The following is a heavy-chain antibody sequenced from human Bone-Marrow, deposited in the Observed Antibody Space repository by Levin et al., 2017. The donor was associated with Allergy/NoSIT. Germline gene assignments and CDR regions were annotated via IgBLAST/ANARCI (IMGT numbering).Heavy chain of an antibody. CDR2: INRDGSST. CDR3: ARYRVTTNWYFDL. V-gene: IGHV3-74*01. J-gene: IGHJ2*01. Sequence: GESLKISCSASGFNFSSYWMHWVRQAPGKGLVWVSRINRDGSSTSYADSVKGRFTISRDNAKNTLYLHMNSLRAEDTSVYYCARYRVTTNWYFDLWSRGTLVTVSS. CDR1: GFNFSSYW. D-gene: IGHD4-17*01.